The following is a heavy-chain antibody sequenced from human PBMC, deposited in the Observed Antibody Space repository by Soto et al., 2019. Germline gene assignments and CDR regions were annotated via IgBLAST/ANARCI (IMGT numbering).Heavy chain of an antibody. D-gene: IGHD3-3*01. CDR1: GGTFSSYA. J-gene: IGHJ6*02. CDR3: ARGGRIFGVVIKADYYGMDV. CDR2: IIPIFGTA. V-gene: IGHV1-69*13. Sequence: SVKVSCKASGGTFSSYAISWVRQAPGQGLEWMGGIIPIFGTANYAQKFQGRVTITADESTSTAYMELSSLRSEDTAVYYCARGGRIFGVVIKADYYGMDVWGQGTTVTVSS.